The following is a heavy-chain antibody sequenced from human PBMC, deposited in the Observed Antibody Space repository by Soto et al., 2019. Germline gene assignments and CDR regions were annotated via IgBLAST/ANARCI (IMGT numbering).Heavy chain of an antibody. D-gene: IGHD3-22*01. CDR3: AREPNDYYDRSCYPIWRGDDFDI. V-gene: IGHV4-31*03. J-gene: IGHJ3*02. Sequence: SETLSLTCTVSGGSISSGGYYWSWIRHHPGKGLEWIGYIYYSGSTYYNPSLKSRVTISVDTSKNQFSLKLSSVTAADTAVYYCAREPNDYYDRSCYPIWRGDDFDIWCQGTRVSVPS. CDR1: GGSISSGGYY. CDR2: IYYSGST.